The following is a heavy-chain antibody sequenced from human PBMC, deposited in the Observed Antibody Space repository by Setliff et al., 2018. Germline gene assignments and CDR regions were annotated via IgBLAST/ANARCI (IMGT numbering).Heavy chain of an antibody. D-gene: IGHD6-6*01. CDR1: GGTFSDYY. CDR2: INHRGST. J-gene: IGHJ4*02. Sequence: KTSETLSLTCAAYGGTFSDYYWTWIRQPPGKGLEWVGEINHRGSTNYNPSLKSRVTISVDTSKDQFSLKVISMTAADTAVYYCARGRNIAARLLDSWGQGTLVTSPQ. CDR3: ARGRNIAARLLDS. V-gene: IGHV4-34*01.